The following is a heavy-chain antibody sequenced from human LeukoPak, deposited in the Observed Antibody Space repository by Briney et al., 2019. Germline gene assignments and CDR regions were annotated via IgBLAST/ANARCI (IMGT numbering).Heavy chain of an antibody. J-gene: IGHJ3*02. Sequence: GASVKVSCKASGYTFTGYYMHWVRQAPGQGLEWMGRINPNSGGTNYAQKFQGRVTMTRDTSISTAYMELSRLRSDDTAVYYCARDPLYYYDSNGNDAFDIWGQGTMVTVSS. CDR3: ARDPLYYYDSNGNDAFDI. CDR2: INPNSGGT. CDR1: GYTFTGYY. D-gene: IGHD3-22*01. V-gene: IGHV1-2*06.